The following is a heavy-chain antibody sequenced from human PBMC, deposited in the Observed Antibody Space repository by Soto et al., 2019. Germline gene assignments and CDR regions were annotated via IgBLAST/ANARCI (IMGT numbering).Heavy chain of an antibody. J-gene: IGHJ4*02. V-gene: IGHV3-30-3*01. CDR2: ISYDGSNK. D-gene: IGHD2-2*01. Sequence: GGSLRLSCAASGFAFSSYAMNWVRQAPGKGLEWVALISYDGSNKYYADSVRGRFTISRDSSTNTLFLQMNSLRAADTAVYYCGRCTSTSCHLGSDYWGQGTLVTVSS. CDR3: GRCTSTSCHLGSDY. CDR1: GFAFSSYA.